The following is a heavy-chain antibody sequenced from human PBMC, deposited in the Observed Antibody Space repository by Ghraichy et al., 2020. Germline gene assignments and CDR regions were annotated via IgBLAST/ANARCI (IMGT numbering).Heavy chain of an antibody. V-gene: IGHV3-33*08. J-gene: IGHJ6*02. CDR3: ARARGSPSSYYYYYGMDA. CDR2: ICSDGSNK. D-gene: IGHD2-2*01. CDR1: GFTFSSYC. Sequence: GGSLRLSCAASGFTFSSYCMHWVRQAPGKGLEWVAVICSDGSNKYYADSVKGRFTISRDNSKNTLYLQMNSLRADDTAVYYCARARGSPSSYYYYYGMDAWGQGTTATVSS.